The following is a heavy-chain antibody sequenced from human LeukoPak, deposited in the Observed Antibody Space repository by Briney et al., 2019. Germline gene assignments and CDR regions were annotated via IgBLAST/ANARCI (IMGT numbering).Heavy chain of an antibody. V-gene: IGHV3-7*01. J-gene: IGHJ3*02. CDR2: IKQDGSEK. CDR1: GFPFSTYW. Sequence: GGSLRLSCAASGFPFSTYWMTWVRQAPGKGLEWVANIKQDGSEKYYVDSVKGRFTISRDNAKNSLYLQTNSLRAEDTAVYYCAREGYSSGWYGRAFDIWGQGTMVTVSS. CDR3: AREGYSSGWYGRAFDI. D-gene: IGHD6-19*01.